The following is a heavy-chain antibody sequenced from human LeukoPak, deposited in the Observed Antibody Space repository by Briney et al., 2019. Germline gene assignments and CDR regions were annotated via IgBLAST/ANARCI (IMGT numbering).Heavy chain of an antibody. Sequence: GRSLRLSCAASGFTFSSYGMHWVRQAPGKGLEWVAVIWYDGSNKYYADSVKGRFTISRDNSKNTLYLQMNSLRAEDTAVYYCARDGAIVGATAEYYFDYWGQGTLVTVSS. CDR3: ARDGAIVGATAEYYFDY. V-gene: IGHV3-30*19. CDR2: IWYDGSNK. J-gene: IGHJ4*02. D-gene: IGHD1-26*01. CDR1: GFTFSSYG.